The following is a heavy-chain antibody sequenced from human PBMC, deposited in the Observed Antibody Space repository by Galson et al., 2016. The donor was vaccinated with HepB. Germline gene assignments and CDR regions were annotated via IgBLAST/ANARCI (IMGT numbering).Heavy chain of an antibody. V-gene: IGHV4-39*01. J-gene: IGHJ4*02. D-gene: IGHD1-26*01. CDR2: IHYSGST. CDR1: GGSISRSAYY. CDR3: ARHSGVSSVTYQGIDY. Sequence: ETLSLTCTVSGGSISRSAYYWGWIRQPPGKGLEWIGSIHYSGSTSYYASLKSRVTISVDTSKNQFSLTLRSVTAADTAVYYCARHSGVSSVTYQGIDYWGQGTLVTVSS.